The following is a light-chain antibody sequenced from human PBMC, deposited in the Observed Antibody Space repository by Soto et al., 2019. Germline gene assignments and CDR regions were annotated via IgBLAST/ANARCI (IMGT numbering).Light chain of an antibody. CDR3: SSYTSSSTPYVV. CDR1: SSDVGGYNY. CDR2: EVS. Sequence: QSALTQPASVSGSPGQSSTITCTGTSSDVGGYNYVSWYQQHPGKAPKLMIYEVSNRPSGVSNRFSGSKSGNTASLTISGLQAEDEADYYCSSYTSSSTPYVVFGGGTQLTVL. V-gene: IGLV2-14*01. J-gene: IGLJ2*01.